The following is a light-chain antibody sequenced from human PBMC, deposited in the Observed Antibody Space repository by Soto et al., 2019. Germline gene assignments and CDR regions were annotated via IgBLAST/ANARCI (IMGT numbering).Light chain of an antibody. CDR1: QTVPSR. V-gene: IGKV3-15*01. CDR2: GAS. CDR3: QQYYNWPRT. J-gene: IGKJ5*01. Sequence: EIVMKQSPATLSVSPGEGVTLSCMASQTVPSRIAWYQQKPGQAPSLLIYGASTGATGLPARFSGSGSGTEFTLTINSLQAEDCAVYYCQQYYNWPRTFGQGTRLEI.